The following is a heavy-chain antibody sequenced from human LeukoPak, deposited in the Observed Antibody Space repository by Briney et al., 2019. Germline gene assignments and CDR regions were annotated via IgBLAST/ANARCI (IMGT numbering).Heavy chain of an antibody. CDR2: ISGSGGST. CDR3: AKDKGLGEDYYDSSGYYPLAFDI. Sequence: PGGSLRLSCAASGFTFSSYAMSWVRQAPGKGLEGVSAISGSGGSTYYADSVKGRFTISRDNSKNTLYLQMNSLRAEDTAVYYCAKDKGLGEDYYDSSGYYPLAFDIWGQGTMVTVSS. J-gene: IGHJ3*02. V-gene: IGHV3-23*01. CDR1: GFTFSSYA. D-gene: IGHD3-22*01.